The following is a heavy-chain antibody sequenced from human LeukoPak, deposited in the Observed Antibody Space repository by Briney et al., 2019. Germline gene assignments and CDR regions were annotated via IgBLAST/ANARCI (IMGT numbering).Heavy chain of an antibody. CDR2: LNWNGGIT. V-gene: IGHV3-20*04. CDR3: AREWAYYDYVWGSYRYRFDY. CDR1: GFSFDGYG. D-gene: IGHD3-16*02. J-gene: IGHJ4*02. Sequence: GGPLRLSCAASGFSFDGYGMDWVRQAPGKGLEWVSGLNWNGGITDYAESVKGRFTISRDNAKNSLYLQMNSLRAEDTAVYYCAREWAYYDYVWGSYRYRFDYWGQGTLVTVSS.